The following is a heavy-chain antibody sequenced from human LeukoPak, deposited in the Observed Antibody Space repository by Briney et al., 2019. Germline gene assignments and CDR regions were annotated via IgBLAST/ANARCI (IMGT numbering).Heavy chain of an antibody. Sequence: SETLSLTCAVYGGSFSGYYWSWIRQLPGKGLEWIGEINHSGSTNYNPSLKSRVTISVDTSKNQFSLKLSSVTAADTAVYYCARVKKAAAFNWFDPWGQGTLVTVSS. CDR3: ARVKKAAAFNWFDP. CDR2: INHSGST. J-gene: IGHJ5*02. CDR1: GGSFSGYY. D-gene: IGHD6-13*01. V-gene: IGHV4-34*01.